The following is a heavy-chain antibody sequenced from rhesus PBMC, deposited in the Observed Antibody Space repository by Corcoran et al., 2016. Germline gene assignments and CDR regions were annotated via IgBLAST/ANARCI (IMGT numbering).Heavy chain of an antibody. CDR1: GGSISSCNW. V-gene: IGHV4-57*01. Sequence: QLQLQESGPGLVKPSETLSLTCAVSGGSISSCNWWSWIRQPPGQGLEWIGGISGSGGSTSYNPSHKSRVTISTDTSKNQFSLKLSAVTAADTAVYYCAREVDSWNNEDSLDVWGRGVLVTVSS. J-gene: IGHJ5-2*02. D-gene: IGHD1-20*01. CDR2: ISGSGGST. CDR3: AREVDSWNNEDSLDV.